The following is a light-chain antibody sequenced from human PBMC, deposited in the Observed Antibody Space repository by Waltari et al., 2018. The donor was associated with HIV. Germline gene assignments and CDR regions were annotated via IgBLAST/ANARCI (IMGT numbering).Light chain of an antibody. J-gene: IGKJ1*01. V-gene: IGKV3-20*01. CDR1: RSVGSTY. CDR2: GTS. CDR3: QEFDDDSWS. Sequence: VLTQSPGPLSLAPGERATLSCRASRSVGSTYLGWYQQKSGQPPRLLVYGTSNRVAGIPDRFSGSGSGTDFTLTISRLEPEDSAVYYCQEFDDDSWSFGHGTKVEIK.